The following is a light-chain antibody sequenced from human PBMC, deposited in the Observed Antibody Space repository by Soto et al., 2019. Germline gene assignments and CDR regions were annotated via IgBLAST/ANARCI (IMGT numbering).Light chain of an antibody. CDR2: GAS. CDR3: HQYGSSPYT. J-gene: IGKJ2*01. V-gene: IGKV3-20*01. CDR1: QSVSSSF. Sequence: EIVLTQSPGTLSLSPGERATLSCRASQSVSSSFLAWYQQKPGQAPRLLIYGASSRATGIPDRFSGSGSVTDFTLTISRLEPEDFAVYYCHQYGSSPYTFGQGTKLGIK.